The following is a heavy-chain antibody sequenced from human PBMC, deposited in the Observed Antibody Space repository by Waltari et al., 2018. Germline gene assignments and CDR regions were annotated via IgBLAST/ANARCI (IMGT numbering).Heavy chain of an antibody. Sequence: QVQLVQSGAEVKKPGSSVKVSCKASGGTFSSYAISWVRQAPGPGLEWMGGIIPIFGTANYAQKFQGRVTITTDESTSTAYMELSSLRSEDTAVYYCASNLLWFRDLGYYYYGMDVWGQGTTVTVSS. CDR2: IIPIFGTA. CDR3: ASNLLWFRDLGYYYYGMDV. D-gene: IGHD3-10*01. V-gene: IGHV1-69*05. J-gene: IGHJ6*02. CDR1: GGTFSSYA.